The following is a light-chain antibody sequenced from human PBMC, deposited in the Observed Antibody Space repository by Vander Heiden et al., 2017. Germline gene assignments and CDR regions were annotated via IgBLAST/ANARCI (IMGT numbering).Light chain of an antibody. CDR2: DAS. Sequence: EIVLTQSPATLSLSPGERATLSCRASQSVSSYLAWYQQKPGQAPRLLIYDASNRANGIPDRFSGSGSGTDFTLTSSSREPEDFAVYYWQQRSNLNTFGHGTKVDIK. CDR3: QQRSNLNT. CDR1: QSVSSY. J-gene: IGKJ3*01. V-gene: IGKV3-11*01.